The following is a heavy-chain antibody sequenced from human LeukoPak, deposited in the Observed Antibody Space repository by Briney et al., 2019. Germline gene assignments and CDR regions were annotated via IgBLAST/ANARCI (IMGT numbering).Heavy chain of an antibody. Sequence: PSETLSLTCTVSGGSISSYYWSWIRQPPGKGLEWIGYIYYSGSTNYNPSLKSRVTISVDTSKNQFSLKLSSVTAADTAVYYCARVPTMVRGVKRFDPWGQGTLVTVSS. D-gene: IGHD3-10*01. CDR3: ARVPTMVRGVKRFDP. CDR2: IYYSGST. V-gene: IGHV4-59*12. CDR1: GGSISSYY. J-gene: IGHJ5*02.